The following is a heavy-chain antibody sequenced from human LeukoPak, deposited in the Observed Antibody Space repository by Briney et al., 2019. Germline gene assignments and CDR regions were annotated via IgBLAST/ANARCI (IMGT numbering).Heavy chain of an antibody. D-gene: IGHD4-17*01. Sequence: KFQGRLTITRDTSANTLYIELSSLRSEDTAIYYCARESYGDPDYWGQGTLVTVSS. V-gene: IGHV1-3*01. J-gene: IGHJ4*02. CDR3: ARESYGDPDY.